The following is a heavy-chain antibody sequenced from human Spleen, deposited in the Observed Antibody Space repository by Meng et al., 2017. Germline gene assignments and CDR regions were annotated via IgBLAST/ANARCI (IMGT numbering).Heavy chain of an antibody. CDR2: MNPNSGNT. J-gene: IGHJ4*02. CDR3: ARKAGNCISTTCYSLDY. D-gene: IGHD2-2*01. V-gene: IGHV1-8*03. CDR1: GYTFPDYW. Sequence: ASVKVSCKASGYTFPDYWLHWVRRAPGQGLEWMGWMNPNSGNTGYAQKFQGRVTITRNTSISTAYMELSSLRSEDTAVYYCARKAGNCISTTCYSLDYWGQGTLVTVSS.